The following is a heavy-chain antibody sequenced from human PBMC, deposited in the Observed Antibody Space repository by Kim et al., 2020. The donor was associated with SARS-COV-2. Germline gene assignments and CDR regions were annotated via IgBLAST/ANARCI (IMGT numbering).Heavy chain of an antibody. CDR3: ARASRKNSGWSDFDY. D-gene: IGHD6-19*01. CDR1: GYTFTSYG. CDR2: ISAYNGNT. V-gene: IGHV1-18*01. Sequence: ASVKVSCKASGYTFTSYGISWVRQAPGQGLEWMGWISAYNGNTNYAQKLQGRVTMTTDTSTSTAYMELRSLRSDDTAVYYCARASRKNSGWSDFDYWGQGTLVTVSS. J-gene: IGHJ4*02.